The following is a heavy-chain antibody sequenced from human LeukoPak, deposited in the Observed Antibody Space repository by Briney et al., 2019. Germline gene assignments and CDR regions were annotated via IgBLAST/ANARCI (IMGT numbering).Heavy chain of an antibody. V-gene: IGHV4-59*02. CDR3: ARDLRSSTSCYSDV. Sequence: SETLSLTCTVSGDSVSSYYWSWIRQPPGKRLEWIGCIYYSESATYNPSLKSRVTISLDTSKNQFFLKLSSVTAADTAVYYCARDLRSSTSCYSDVWGQGTTVTVSS. CDR1: GDSVSSYY. CDR2: IYYSESA. J-gene: IGHJ6*02. D-gene: IGHD2-2*01.